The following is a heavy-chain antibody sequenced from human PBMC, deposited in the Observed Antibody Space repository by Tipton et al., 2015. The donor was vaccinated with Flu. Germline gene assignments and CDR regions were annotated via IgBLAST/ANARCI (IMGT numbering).Heavy chain of an antibody. CDR2: IGGGGATT. J-gene: IGHJ4*02. CDR1: GFSFSRYG. Sequence: GSLRLSCAASGFSFSRYGMSWVRQAPGKGLEWVSAIGGGGATTYFADSVKGRFTISRDYSKLYLQMNSLRAEDTAIYYCAKVIPEIVAGLDSWGQGTLVTVSS. CDR3: AKVIPEIVAGLDS. V-gene: IGHV3-23*01. D-gene: IGHD5-12*01.